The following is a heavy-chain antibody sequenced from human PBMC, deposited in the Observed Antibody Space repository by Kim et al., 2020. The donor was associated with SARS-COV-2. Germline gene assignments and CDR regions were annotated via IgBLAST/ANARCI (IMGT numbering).Heavy chain of an antibody. J-gene: IGHJ2*01. Sequence: SETLSLTCTVSGGSISSGGYYWSWIRQHPGKGLEWIGYIYYSGSTYYNPSLKSRVTISVDTSKNQFSLKLSSVTAADTAVYYCARDSLVGPMVRDRTVYFDLWGRGTLVTVSS. V-gene: IGHV4-31*03. CDR3: ARDSLVGPMVRDRTVYFDL. CDR1: GGSISSGGYY. CDR2: IYYSGST. D-gene: IGHD3-10*01.